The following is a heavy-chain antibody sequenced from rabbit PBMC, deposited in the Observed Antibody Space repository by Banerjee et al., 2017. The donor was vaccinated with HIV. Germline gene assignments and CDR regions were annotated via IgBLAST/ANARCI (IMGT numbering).Heavy chain of an antibody. D-gene: IGHD4-2*01. J-gene: IGHJ4*01. CDR1: GFSFVRSYY. CDR2: IYSGTTDTT. CDR3: ARIGAGANWDL. V-gene: IGHV1S40*01. Sequence: QSLEESGGDLVKPGASLTLTCTASGFSFVRSYYMCWVRQAPGKGLEWIACIYSGTTDTTYYASWAKGRFTISKTSSTTVTLQMTSLTDADTATYFCARIGAGANWDLWGPGTLVTVS.